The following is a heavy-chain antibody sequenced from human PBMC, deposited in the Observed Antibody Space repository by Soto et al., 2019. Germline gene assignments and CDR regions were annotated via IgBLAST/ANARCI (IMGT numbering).Heavy chain of an antibody. CDR2: INAGNGNT. Sequence: ASVKVTCKASGYTFTSYAMHWVRQAPGQRLEWMGWINAGNGNTKYSQKFQGRVTITRDTSASTAYMELSSLRSEDTAVYYCARSIVVVTALDYWGKGTLVTVSS. CDR1: GYTFTSYA. CDR3: ARSIVVVTALDY. D-gene: IGHD2-21*02. V-gene: IGHV1-3*01. J-gene: IGHJ4*02.